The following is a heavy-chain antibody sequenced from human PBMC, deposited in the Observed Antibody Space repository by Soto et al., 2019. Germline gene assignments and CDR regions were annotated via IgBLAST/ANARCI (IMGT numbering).Heavy chain of an antibody. V-gene: IGHV4-61*01. D-gene: IGHD3-16*01. CDR1: GASVTSGLYY. J-gene: IGHJ5*02. CDR3: ARADGREFAYDDVWGTPGDWFDP. Sequence: QVQLQESGPGLVKPAETLSLTCSVSGASVTSGLYYWTWIRQPPGRGLEWMGFIYDGGGSNYSPSLRGRVTMSVDSSKNQFSLNLTSVTAEDTAVYYCARADGREFAYDDVWGTPGDWFDPWGQGTLVTVSS. CDR2: IYDGGGS.